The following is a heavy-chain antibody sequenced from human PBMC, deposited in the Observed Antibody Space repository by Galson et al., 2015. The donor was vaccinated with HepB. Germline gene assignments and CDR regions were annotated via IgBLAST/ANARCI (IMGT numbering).Heavy chain of an antibody. CDR3: ARAGYGGNSNYFDY. V-gene: IGHV3-33*08. CDR1: GFTFSSYG. Sequence: SLRLSCAASGFTFSSYGMHWVRQAPGKGLEWVAVIWYDGSNKYYADSVKGRFTISRDNSKNTLYLQMNSLRAEDTAVYYCARAGYGGNSNYFDYWGQGTLVTVSS. D-gene: IGHD4-23*01. J-gene: IGHJ4*02. CDR2: IWYDGSNK.